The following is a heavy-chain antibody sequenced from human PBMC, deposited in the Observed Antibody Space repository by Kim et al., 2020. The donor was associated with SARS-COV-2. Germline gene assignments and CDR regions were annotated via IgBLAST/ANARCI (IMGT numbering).Heavy chain of an antibody. D-gene: IGHD2-2*01. CDR3: AKRGQTSSQQLFPCDY. J-gene: IGHJ4*02. V-gene: IGHV3-23*01. Sequence: GGSLRLSCTASGFTFANYAMAWVRQAPGKGLEWVSAISDTVSGNTYYVDSVKGRFTISRDNSKSTLYLEMNSLRAEDTAIYYCAKRGQTSSQQLFPCDYWGQGTLVTVSS. CDR1: GFTFANYA. CDR2: ISDTVSGNT.